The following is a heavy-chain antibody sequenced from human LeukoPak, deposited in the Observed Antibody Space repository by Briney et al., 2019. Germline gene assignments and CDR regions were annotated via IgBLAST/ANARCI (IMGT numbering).Heavy chain of an antibody. CDR2: ISWNSGSI. CDR1: GFTFDDYA. V-gene: IGHV3-9*01. D-gene: IGHD3-22*01. CDR3: AKADSSGYYWYYYYGMDV. Sequence: PGGSLRLSCAASGFTFDDYAMHWVRQAPGKGLEWVSGISWNSGSIGYADSVKGRFTISRDNAKNSLYLQMNSLRAEDTALYYCAKADSSGYYWYYYYGMDVWGQGTTVTVSS. J-gene: IGHJ6*02.